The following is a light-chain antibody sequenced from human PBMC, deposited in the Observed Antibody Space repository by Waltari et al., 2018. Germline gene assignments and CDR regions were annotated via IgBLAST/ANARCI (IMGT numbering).Light chain of an antibody. CDR3: SSYTSSSTLYV. J-gene: IGLJ1*01. CDR2: DVN. Sequence: QSALTQPASVSGSPGQTIAISSTGTSSDIGSYNYVSWYQQHPGQAPKLLIYDVNQRPSGVSHRFSGSKSGNTASLTISGLRAEDEADFYCSSYTSSSTLYVFGSGTKVTVL. CDR1: SSDIGSYNY. V-gene: IGLV2-14*01.